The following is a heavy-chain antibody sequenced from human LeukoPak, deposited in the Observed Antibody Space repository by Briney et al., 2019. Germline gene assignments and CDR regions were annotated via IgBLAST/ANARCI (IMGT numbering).Heavy chain of an antibody. Sequence: GGSLRLSCAASGFTFSNYAMSWVRQAPGRGLESVSVVSGTGAFTYYADSVKGRFTISRDNSKNTLYLQMNSLRAEDTTVYYCAKGHSDYGTGFDLWGRGTLVTVSS. D-gene: IGHD4-17*01. V-gene: IGHV3-23*01. J-gene: IGHJ4*02. CDR3: AKGHSDYGTGFDL. CDR2: VSGTGAFT. CDR1: GFTFSNYA.